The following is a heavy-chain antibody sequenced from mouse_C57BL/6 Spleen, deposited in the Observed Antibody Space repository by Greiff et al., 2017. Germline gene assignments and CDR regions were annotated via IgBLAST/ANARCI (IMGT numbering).Heavy chain of an antibody. D-gene: IGHD3-2*02. V-gene: IGHV1-26*01. CDR1: GYTFTDYY. Sequence: EVQLQQSGPELVKPGASVKISCKASGYTFTDYYMNWVKQSHGKSLEWIGDINPNNGGTSYNQKFKGKATLTVDKSSITAYMELRSLTSEDSAVYYCATRQLRLRGAMDYWGQGTSVTVSS. CDR3: ATRQLRLRGAMDY. CDR2: INPNNGGT. J-gene: IGHJ4*01.